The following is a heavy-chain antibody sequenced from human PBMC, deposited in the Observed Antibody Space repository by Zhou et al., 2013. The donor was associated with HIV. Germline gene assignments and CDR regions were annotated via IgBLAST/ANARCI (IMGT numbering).Heavy chain of an antibody. D-gene: IGHD6-19*01. CDR2: IIPIFGTA. J-gene: IGHJ4*01. CDR1: GGTFSSYA. Sequence: QVQLVQSGAEVKKPGSSVKVSCKASGGTFSSYAISWVRQAPGQGLEWMGGIIPIFGTANYAQKFQGRVTITTDESTSTAYMELSSLRSEDTAVYYCATPDGGWYSRTTAPFDYWGRGTRRSPSPQ. CDR3: ATPDGGWYSRTTAPFDY. V-gene: IGHV1-69*05.